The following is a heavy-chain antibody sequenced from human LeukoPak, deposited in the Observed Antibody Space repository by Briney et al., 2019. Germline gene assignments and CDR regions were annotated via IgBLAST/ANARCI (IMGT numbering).Heavy chain of an antibody. D-gene: IGHD5-12*01. CDR3: ASSRGSLDY. CDR1: GYTFTAYT. V-gene: IGHV1-2*02. Sequence: GASVRVSCKASGYTFTAYTPHWVRQAPGQGLEWMGWINPNSGGTNYAQNFQGRVTMTRDTSISTAYMELSRLRSDDTAVYYCASSRGSLDYWGQGTLVAVSS. J-gene: IGHJ4*02. CDR2: INPNSGGT.